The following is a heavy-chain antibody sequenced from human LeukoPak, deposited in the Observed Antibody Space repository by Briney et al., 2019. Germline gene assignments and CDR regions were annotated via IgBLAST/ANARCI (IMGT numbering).Heavy chain of an antibody. CDR3: AKPLVVVAATSDDAFDI. CDR1: GFTFSSYG. V-gene: IGHV3-30*18. D-gene: IGHD2-15*01. Sequence: GGSLRLSCAASGFTFSSYGMHWVRQAPGKGLEWVAVISYDGSNKYYADSVKGRFTISRDNSKNTLYLQMNSLRAEDTAVYYCAKPLVVVAATSDDAFDIWGQGTMVTVSS. J-gene: IGHJ3*02. CDR2: ISYDGSNK.